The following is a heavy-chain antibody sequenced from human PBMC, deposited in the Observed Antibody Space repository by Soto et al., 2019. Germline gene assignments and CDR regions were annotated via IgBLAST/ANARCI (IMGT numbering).Heavy chain of an antibody. Sequence: QVQLVQSGAEVKKPGSSVKVSCKASGGTSRSLSITWVRQAPGQGLEWMGGITPLFGIPNYPQKFQGRLTITADKSTGTAYLELSSLGSEDTAVYYCARDTHSAGGWFDTWGRGTLVTVSS. V-gene: IGHV1-69*17. CDR3: ARDTHSAGGWFDT. D-gene: IGHD2-15*01. CDR1: GGTSRSLS. CDR2: ITPLFGIP. J-gene: IGHJ5*02.